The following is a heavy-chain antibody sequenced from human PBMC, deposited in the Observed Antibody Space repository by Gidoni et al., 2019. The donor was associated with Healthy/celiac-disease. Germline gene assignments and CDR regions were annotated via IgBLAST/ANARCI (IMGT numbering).Heavy chain of an antibody. Sequence: QVQLQESGPGLVKPSGTLSLTCAVSGGSIRSSNWWSWVRQPPGKGLEWIGEIYHSGSTNYTPSLKSRVTISVDKSKNQSSLKLSSVTAADTAVYYCARVRYSSSLRLGYFDYWGQGTLVTVSS. CDR2: IYHSGST. CDR1: GGSIRSSNW. V-gene: IGHV4-4*02. CDR3: ARVRYSSSLRLGYFDY. D-gene: IGHD6-6*01. J-gene: IGHJ4*02.